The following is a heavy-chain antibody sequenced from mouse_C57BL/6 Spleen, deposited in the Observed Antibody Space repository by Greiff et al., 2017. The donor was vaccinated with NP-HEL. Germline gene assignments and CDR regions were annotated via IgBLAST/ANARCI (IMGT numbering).Heavy chain of an antibody. CDR3: ARSGSGSSGYVGFAY. J-gene: IGHJ3*01. Sequence: QVHVKQPGAELVKPGASVKLSCKASGYTFTSYWMHWVKQRPGRGLEWIGRIDPNSGGTKYNEKFKSKATLTVDKPSSTAYMQLSSLTSEDSAVYYCARSGSGSSGYVGFAYWGQGTLVTVSA. D-gene: IGHD3-2*02. CDR2: IDPNSGGT. CDR1: GYTFTSYW. V-gene: IGHV1-72*01.